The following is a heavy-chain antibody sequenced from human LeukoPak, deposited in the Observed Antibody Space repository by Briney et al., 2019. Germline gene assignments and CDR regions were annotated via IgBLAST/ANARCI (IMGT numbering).Heavy chain of an antibody. CDR2: INHSGST. J-gene: IGHJ4*02. V-gene: IGHV4-34*01. D-gene: IGHD6-6*01. Sequence: SETLSLTCAVYGGSFSGYYWSWIRQPPGKGLEWIGEINHSGSTNYNPPLKSRVTISVDTSKNQFSLKLSSVTAADTAVYYCARGIAARRAIDYWGQGALVTVSS. CDR1: GGSFSGYY. CDR3: ARGIAARRAIDY.